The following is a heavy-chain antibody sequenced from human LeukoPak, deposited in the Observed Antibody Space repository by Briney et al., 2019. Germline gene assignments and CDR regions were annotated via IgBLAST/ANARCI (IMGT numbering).Heavy chain of an antibody. CDR3: ARLPPPVGSGYYYEGGLYYFDY. CDR1: GFTFSSYA. V-gene: IGHV3-30*04. Sequence: PGGSLRLSCAASGFTFSSYAMHWVRQAPGKGLEWVAVISYDGSNKYYADSVKGRFTISRDNSKNTLYLQMNSLRAEDTAVYYCARLPPPVGSGYYYEGGLYYFDYCGQGTLVTVSS. D-gene: IGHD3-22*01. CDR2: ISYDGSNK. J-gene: IGHJ4*02.